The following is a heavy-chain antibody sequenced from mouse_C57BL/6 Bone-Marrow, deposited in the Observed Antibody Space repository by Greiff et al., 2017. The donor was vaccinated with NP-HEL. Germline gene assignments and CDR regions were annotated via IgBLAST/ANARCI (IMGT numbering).Heavy chain of an antibody. CDR3: ARRGVYYGYEAPYYYAMDY. CDR1: GFTFSSYG. D-gene: IGHD2-2*01. J-gene: IGHJ4*01. Sequence: VQLQESGGDLVKPGGSLKLSCAASGFTFSSYGMSWVRQTPDKRLEWVATISSGGSYTYYPDSVKGRFTISRDNAKNTLYLQMSSLKSEDTAMYYCARRGVYYGYEAPYYYAMDYWGQGTSVTVSS. CDR2: ISSGGSYT. V-gene: IGHV5-6*01.